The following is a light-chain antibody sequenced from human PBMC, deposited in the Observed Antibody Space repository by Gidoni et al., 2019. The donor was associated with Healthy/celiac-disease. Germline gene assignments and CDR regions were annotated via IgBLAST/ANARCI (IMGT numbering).Light chain of an antibody. CDR2: DAS. Sequence: EIVLTQSPATLSLSPGERATLSCRASQSVSSYFAWYQQKPGQAPRLLIYDASNRATGIPARFSGSGSGTDFTLTISSLEPEDCALYYCQQRSSTFGQGTRLEIK. V-gene: IGKV3-11*01. CDR3: QQRSST. J-gene: IGKJ5*01. CDR1: QSVSSY.